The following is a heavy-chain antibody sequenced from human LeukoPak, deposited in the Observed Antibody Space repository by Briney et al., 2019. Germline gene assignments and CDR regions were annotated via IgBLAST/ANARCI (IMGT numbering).Heavy chain of an antibody. Sequence: GGSLRLSCAASGFIFSSYSMNWIRQAPGKGLEWVSFIGTRSDYIYYADSVKGRFTISRDNAKNSLYLQMNSLRAEDTAVYYCAKDSPYDYGDYFHWGQGTLVTVSS. D-gene: IGHD4-17*01. V-gene: IGHV3-21*04. CDR1: GFIFSSYS. CDR3: AKDSPYDYGDYFH. J-gene: IGHJ4*02. CDR2: IGTRSDYI.